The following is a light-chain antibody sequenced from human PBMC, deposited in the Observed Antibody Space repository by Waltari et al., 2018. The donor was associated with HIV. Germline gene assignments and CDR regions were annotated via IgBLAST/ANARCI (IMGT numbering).Light chain of an antibody. CDR1: SSNSGNNN. CDR2: RNN. Sequence: QSVLTQPPSASGTPGQRVTISCSGRSSNSGNNNVYWYRQLPGLDHIHLIYRNNQRPSGVPDRFSGSKSGTSASLAISGLRSEDEADYYCATWGDSLSGPVVFGGGTKLTVL. CDR3: ATWGDSLSGPVV. V-gene: IGLV1-47*01. J-gene: IGLJ2*01.